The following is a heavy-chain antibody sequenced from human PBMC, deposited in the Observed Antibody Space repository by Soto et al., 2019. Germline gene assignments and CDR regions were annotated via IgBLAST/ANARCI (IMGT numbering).Heavy chain of an antibody. D-gene: IGHD2-2*01. CDR2: IDTSGTT. CDR1: GGSICSYY. Sequence: SETLSLTCTVSGGSICSYYCSWIRQSAGKGLEWIGRIDTSGTTNYSPSFQGHVTISADKSISTAYLQWSSLKASDTAMYYCARLGGAELVVDDGPLICYRDVWGQGTRVTVSS. V-gene: IGHV4-4*07. CDR3: ARLGGAELVVDDGPLICYRDV. J-gene: IGHJ6*02.